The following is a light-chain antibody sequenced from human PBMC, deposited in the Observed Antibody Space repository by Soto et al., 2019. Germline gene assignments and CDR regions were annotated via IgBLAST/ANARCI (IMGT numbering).Light chain of an antibody. J-gene: IGKJ4*01. V-gene: IGKV1-39*01. Sequence: DIQMTQSPPSLSASVGDRVTITCRASQNIRTYLNWYQQKPGKAPKLLIYAASTLQSGVPSRFRGSGSVTDFTLTISSLQPEDFATYYCQQCYDTPLTFGGGTKVDIK. CDR2: AAS. CDR1: QNIRTY. CDR3: QQCYDTPLT.